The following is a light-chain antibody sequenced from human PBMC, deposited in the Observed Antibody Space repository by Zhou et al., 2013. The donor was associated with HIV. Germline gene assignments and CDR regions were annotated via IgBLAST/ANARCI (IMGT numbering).Light chain of an antibody. CDR1: QDIRNY. Sequence: DIQMTQSPSSLSASVGDRVTITCQASQDIRNYVAWFQRRPGQVPKSLIYAASSLQRGVPSRFSGSGSGTEFSLTITNVQPEDCATYFCQQSYNIPLTFGGGTKVEI. CDR3: QQSYNIPLT. V-gene: IGKV1-16*01. CDR2: AAS. J-gene: IGKJ4*01.